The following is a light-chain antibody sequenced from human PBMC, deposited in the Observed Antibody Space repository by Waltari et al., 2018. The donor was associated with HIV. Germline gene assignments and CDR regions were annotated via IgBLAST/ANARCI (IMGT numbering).Light chain of an antibody. CDR3: QGGNGY. Sequence: DSPMTQSPSTLSPSVGHRVIITCRASQNIQNRMAWYQQKPGKAPKLLIYFASTLQGGVPSRFSGSGSGTEFTLTISSLQPDDFATYYCQGGNGYFGQGTKVEIK. CDR1: QNIQNR. V-gene: IGKV1-5*03. CDR2: FAS. J-gene: IGKJ2*01.